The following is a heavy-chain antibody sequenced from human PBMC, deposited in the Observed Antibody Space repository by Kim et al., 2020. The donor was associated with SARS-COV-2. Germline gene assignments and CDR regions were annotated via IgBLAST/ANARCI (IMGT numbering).Heavy chain of an antibody. D-gene: IGHD3-3*01. CDR3: ARVGQYDFWSGYSPFDY. J-gene: IGHJ4*02. Sequence: VQGRFTISRDNAKNSLYLQMNSLRAEDTAVYYCARVGQYDFWSGYSPFDYWGQGTLVTVSS. V-gene: IGHV3-48*03.